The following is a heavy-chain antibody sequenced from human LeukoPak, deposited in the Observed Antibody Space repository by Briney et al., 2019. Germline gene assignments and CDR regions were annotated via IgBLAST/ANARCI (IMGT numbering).Heavy chain of an antibody. CDR3: ARDLPDY. J-gene: IGHJ4*02. CDR1: GFTFSSYW. Sequence: PGGSLRLSCAASGFTFSSYWMSWVRQAPGKGLEWVANINQNGSEKYYADSVKGRFTISRDDPKNSLYLQMNSLRAEGTAIYYCARDLPDYWGRGTLVTVSS. CDR2: INQNGSEK. V-gene: IGHV3-7*01.